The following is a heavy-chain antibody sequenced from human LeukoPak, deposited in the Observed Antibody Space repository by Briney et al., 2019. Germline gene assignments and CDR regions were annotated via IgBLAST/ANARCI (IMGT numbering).Heavy chain of an antibody. CDR2: TYYSGST. V-gene: IGHV4-39*01. CDR1: GGSISSGSHY. Sequence: SETLSLTCTVSGGSISSGSHYWGWIRQPPGKGLEWIGSTYYSGSTYYNPSLKSRVTISVDTSKSQFSLKLTSVTAADTAVYHCARISAFGGYSYGNLDYWGQGTLVTVSS. D-gene: IGHD5-18*01. CDR3: ARISAFGGYSYGNLDY. J-gene: IGHJ4*02.